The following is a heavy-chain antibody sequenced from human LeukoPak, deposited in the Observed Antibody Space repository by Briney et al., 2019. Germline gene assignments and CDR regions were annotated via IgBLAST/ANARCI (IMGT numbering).Heavy chain of an antibody. D-gene: IGHD1-26*01. CDR2: IRYDGRNK. V-gene: IGHV3-30*02. J-gene: IGHJ4*02. Sequence: GGSLRLSCAASGFSFSSYAMHWVRQAPGKGLEWVAFIRYDGRNKYYADSVKGRFTIPRDNSKNTLYLQMNSLRAEDTSVYYCAKDLGDSGPTPDSDYWGQGTLVTVSS. CDR3: AKDLGDSGPTPDSDY. CDR1: GFSFSSYA.